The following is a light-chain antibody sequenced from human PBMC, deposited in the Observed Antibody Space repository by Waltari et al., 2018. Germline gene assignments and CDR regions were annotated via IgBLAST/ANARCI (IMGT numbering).Light chain of an antibody. CDR2: DVS. CDR3: NSYAGSSSWV. J-gene: IGLJ3*02. CDR1: SSAVGFYTY. Sequence: QSALTQPASVSGSPVQSITIPCTGTSSAVGFYTYVSWYQQHPGKAPKLMIYDVSERPSGVSNRFSGSKSGNTASLTISGLQAEDEADYYCNSYAGSSSWVFGGGTKLTVL. V-gene: IGLV2-14*01.